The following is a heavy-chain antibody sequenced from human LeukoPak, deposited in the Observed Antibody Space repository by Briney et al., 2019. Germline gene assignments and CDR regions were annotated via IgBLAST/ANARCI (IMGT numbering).Heavy chain of an antibody. V-gene: IGHV3-30-3*01. CDR2: ISYDGSNK. Sequence: GGSLRLSCAASGFTFSSYAMHWVRQAPGKGLEWVAVISYDGSNKYYADSVEGRFTISRDNSKNTLYLQMNSLRAEDTAVYYCARDRGGYCSGGSCFPGYWFDPWGQGTLVTVSS. CDR3: ARDRGGYCSGGSCFPGYWFDP. D-gene: IGHD2-15*01. J-gene: IGHJ5*02. CDR1: GFTFSSYA.